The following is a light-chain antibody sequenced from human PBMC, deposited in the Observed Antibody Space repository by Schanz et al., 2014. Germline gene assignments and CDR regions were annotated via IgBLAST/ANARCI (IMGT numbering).Light chain of an antibody. CDR2: DVT. CDR1: SSDIGRYNY. CDR3: AAWDDSLNILV. V-gene: IGLV2-8*01. Sequence: QSALTQPPSASGSPGQSVTISCTGTSSDIGRYNYVSWYQHHPGKAPKLLIYDVTKRPSGVPDRFSGSKSGTSASLAISGLRSEDEAAYYCAAWDDSLNILVFGGGTKLTVL. J-gene: IGLJ2*01.